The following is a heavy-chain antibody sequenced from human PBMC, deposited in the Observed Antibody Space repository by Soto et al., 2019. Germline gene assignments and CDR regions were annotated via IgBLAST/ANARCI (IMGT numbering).Heavy chain of an antibody. J-gene: IGHJ4*02. V-gene: IGHV4-34*01. D-gene: IGHD5-12*01. Sequence: SETLSLTCAVYGGSFSGYYWSWIRQPPGKGLEWIGEINHSGSTNHNPSLKSRVTISVDTSKNQFSLKLSSVTAADTAVYYCAGSPVATIYGGYFDYWGQGTLVTVSS. CDR1: GGSFSGYY. CDR3: AGSPVATIYGGYFDY. CDR2: INHSGST.